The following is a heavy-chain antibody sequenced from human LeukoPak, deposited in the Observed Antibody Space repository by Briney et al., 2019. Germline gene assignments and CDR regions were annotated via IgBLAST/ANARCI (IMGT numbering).Heavy chain of an antibody. J-gene: IGHJ4*02. CDR2: IHPSGML. CDR1: GASFNSDDQY. D-gene: IGHD3-22*01. Sequence: SETLSLTCTVSGASFNSDDQYWNWLRQSPGKGLEWIGSIHPSGMLYNNPSLESRVTMSRDTSKNQFSLNLNSVTAADTAVYFCSRGLDSRKLGYWGQGILVTVSA. V-gene: IGHV4-31*03. CDR3: SRGLDSRKLGY.